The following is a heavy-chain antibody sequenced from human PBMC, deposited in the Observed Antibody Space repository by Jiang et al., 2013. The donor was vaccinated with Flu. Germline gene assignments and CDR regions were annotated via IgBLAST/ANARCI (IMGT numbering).Heavy chain of an antibody. D-gene: IGHD4-17*01. Sequence: LLKPSETLSLTCTVSGDSITSYYWSWVRQPPGKGLEWIGYVSYSGRSNYNSSLKSRVTISIDTSKSQFSLNLSSVTAADTAVYYCARHHYGDYIKFDYWGQGTLVTVSS. CDR1: GDSITSYY. J-gene: IGHJ4*02. CDR3: ARHHYGDYIKFDY. V-gene: IGHV4-59*13. CDR2: VSYSGRS.